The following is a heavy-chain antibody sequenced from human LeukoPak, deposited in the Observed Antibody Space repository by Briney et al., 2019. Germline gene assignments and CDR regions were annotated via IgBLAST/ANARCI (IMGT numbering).Heavy chain of an antibody. Sequence: GASVKVSCKASGYTFTSYAMHWVRQAPGQRLEWMGWINAGNGNTKYSQEFQGRVTITRDTSASTAYMELSSLRSEDMTVYYCARDSVLSCSGGSCYGWFDPWGQGTLVTVSS. J-gene: IGHJ5*02. D-gene: IGHD2-15*01. V-gene: IGHV1-3*03. CDR1: GYTFTSYA. CDR2: INAGNGNT. CDR3: ARDSVLSCSGGSCYGWFDP.